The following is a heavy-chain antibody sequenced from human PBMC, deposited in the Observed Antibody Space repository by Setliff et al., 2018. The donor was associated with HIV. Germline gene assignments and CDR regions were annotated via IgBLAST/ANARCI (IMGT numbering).Heavy chain of an antibody. V-gene: IGHV4-39*01. D-gene: IGHD2-15*01. CDR3: ARSSRGYCSGGSCYGFDP. J-gene: IGHJ5*02. CDR1: GGSISSTSYY. CDR2: IYYSGIT. Sequence: SETLSLTCTVSGGSISSTSYYWGWIRQSPGKGLEWIGSIYYSGITYYNPSLKSRATVSVDTSKNQFSLNLSSVTAADTAVYYCARSSRGYCSGGSCYGFDPWGQGNLVTVSS.